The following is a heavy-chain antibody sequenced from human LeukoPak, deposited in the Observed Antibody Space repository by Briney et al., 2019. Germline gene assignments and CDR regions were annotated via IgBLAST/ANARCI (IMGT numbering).Heavy chain of an antibody. D-gene: IGHD3-16*01. J-gene: IGHJ6*04. CDR1: GFTFSDYW. CDR3: AKDLAD. CDR2: IKQDGTEK. V-gene: IGHV3-7*01. Sequence: AGGSLRLSCAASGFTFSDYWMSWVRQAPGKGLEWVANIKQDGTEKYYVDSVKGRFTISRDNAKNSLYLQMNSLRAEDTAVYYCAKDLADWGKGTTVTVSS.